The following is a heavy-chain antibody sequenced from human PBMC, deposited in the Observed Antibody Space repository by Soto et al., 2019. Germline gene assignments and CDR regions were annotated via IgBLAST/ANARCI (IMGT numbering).Heavy chain of an antibody. CDR3: AKEAGYSSGWDTFDY. V-gene: IGHV3-23*01. J-gene: IGHJ4*02. CDR2: ISGSGVST. Sequence: GGSLRLSCAASGFTFSSYAMSWVRQAPGKGLEWVSAISGSGVSTYYAESVKGRFTISRDNSKNTLYLKMNSLRAEDTAVYYCAKEAGYSSGWDTFDYWGQGTLVTVSA. D-gene: IGHD6-19*01. CDR1: GFTFSSYA.